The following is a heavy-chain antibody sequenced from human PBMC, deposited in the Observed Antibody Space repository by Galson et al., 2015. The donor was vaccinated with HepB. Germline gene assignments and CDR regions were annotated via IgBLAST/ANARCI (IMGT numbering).Heavy chain of an antibody. D-gene: IGHD2-15*01. CDR1: GYTFTSYY. J-gene: IGHJ6*02. Sequence: SVKVSCKASGYTFTSYYMHWVRQAPGQGLEWMGIINPSGGSTSYAQKFQGRVTMTRDTSTSTVYTELSSLRSEDTAVYYCASGYCSGGSCFTGHYYYYGMDVWGQGTTVTVSS. CDR3: ASGYCSGGSCFTGHYYYYGMDV. CDR2: INPSGGST. V-gene: IGHV1-46*03.